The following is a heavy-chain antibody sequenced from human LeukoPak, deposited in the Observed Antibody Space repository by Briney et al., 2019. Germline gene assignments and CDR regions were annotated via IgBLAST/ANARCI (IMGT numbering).Heavy chain of an antibody. J-gene: IGHJ4*02. Sequence: SETLSLTCTVSGGSISSGGYSWSWIRQPPGKGLEWIGYIYHSGSTYYNPSLKSRVTISVDRSKNQFSLKLSSVTAADTAVYYCARPNYDFWSGYSVTFDYWGQGTLVTVSS. CDR1: GGSISSGGYS. CDR2: IYHSGST. CDR3: ARPNYDFWSGYSVTFDY. V-gene: IGHV4-30-2*01. D-gene: IGHD3-3*01.